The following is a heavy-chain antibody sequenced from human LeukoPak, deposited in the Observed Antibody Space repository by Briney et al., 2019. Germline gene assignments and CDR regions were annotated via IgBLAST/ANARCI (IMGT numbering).Heavy chain of an antibody. D-gene: IGHD3-3*01. CDR2: INPSGGST. CDR3: ARTIFGVVMDYYYYYYMDV. J-gene: IGHJ6*03. Sequence: ASVKVSCKASGYTFTSYYMHWVRQAPGQGLEWMGIINPSGGSTSYAQKFQGRVTMTRDTSTSTVYMELSSLRSEDTAVYYCARTIFGVVMDYYYYYYMDVWGKGTTVTVSS. CDR1: GYTFTSYY. V-gene: IGHV1-46*01.